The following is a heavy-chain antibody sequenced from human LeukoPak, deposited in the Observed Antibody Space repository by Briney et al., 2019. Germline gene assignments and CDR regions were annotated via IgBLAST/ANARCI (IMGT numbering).Heavy chain of an antibody. J-gene: IGHJ4*02. Sequence: GASLRLSCAASGFTFSSYAMSWVRQAPGKGLEWVSAISGSGGSTYYADSVKGRFTISRDNSKNTLYLQMNSLRAEDTAVYYCAKALVVTMIVVVITHFDYWGQGTLVTVSS. D-gene: IGHD3-22*01. V-gene: IGHV3-23*01. CDR1: GFTFSSYA. CDR3: AKALVVTMIVVVITHFDY. CDR2: ISGSGGST.